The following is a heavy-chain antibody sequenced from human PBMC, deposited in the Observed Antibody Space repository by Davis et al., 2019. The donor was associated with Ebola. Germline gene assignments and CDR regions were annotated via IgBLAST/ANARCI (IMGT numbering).Heavy chain of an antibody. Sequence: PGGSLRLSCAASGFTFSSYAMHWVRQAPGKGLEWVAVISYDGSNKYYADSVKGRFTISRDNSKNTLYLQMNSLRAEDTAVYYCAREDYDYIWGSYRWRGGLGYWGQGTLVTVSS. CDR3: AREDYDYIWGSYRWRGGLGY. J-gene: IGHJ4*02. D-gene: IGHD3-16*02. CDR2: ISYDGSNK. CDR1: GFTFSSYA. V-gene: IGHV3-30-3*01.